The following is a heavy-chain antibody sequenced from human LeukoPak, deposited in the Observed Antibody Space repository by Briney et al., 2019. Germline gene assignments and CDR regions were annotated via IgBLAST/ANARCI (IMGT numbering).Heavy chain of an antibody. V-gene: IGHV3-30*02. J-gene: IGHJ4*02. D-gene: IGHD2-2*01. CDR1: GFTFSNYG. Sequence: RGSLRLSCAASGFTFSNYGMHWVRQAPGKGLEWVAFIRYDGSNKYYADSVKGRFTISRDNSKNTLYLQMNSLRAEDTAVYYCAKAVPVPQVAVDIVVVPAADYWGQGTLVTVSS. CDR3: AKAVPVPQVAVDIVVVPAADY. CDR2: IRYDGSNK.